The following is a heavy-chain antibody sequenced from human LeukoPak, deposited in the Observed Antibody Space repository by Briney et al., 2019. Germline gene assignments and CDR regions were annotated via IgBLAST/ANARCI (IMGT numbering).Heavy chain of an antibody. CDR1: GFTFSSYW. J-gene: IGHJ4*02. D-gene: IGHD6-13*01. CDR2: INQDGTEK. V-gene: IGHV3-7*03. CDR3: ARGPLIAAAGTW. Sequence: GSLLLSCAASGFTFSSYWMSWVHQAPGEGLEWVAKINQDGTEKAYVDSVRGRFTISRDNAKNSLFLQMNSLRAEDTAVYYCARGPLIAAAGTWWGQGTLVTVSS.